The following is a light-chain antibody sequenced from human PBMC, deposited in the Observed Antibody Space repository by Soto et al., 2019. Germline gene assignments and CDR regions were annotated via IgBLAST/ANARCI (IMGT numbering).Light chain of an antibody. CDR2: DTS. CDR1: QSVSRY. CDR3: LQRRSWPLT. J-gene: IGKJ4*01. Sequence: EIVLTQSPATLSLSPGERATLYCRASQSVSRYLAWYQQKPGQAPRLLIYDTSNRATGIPARFSGSGSGTDFTLTISSLEPEDFAVYYCLQRRSWPLTFGGGTKVEIK. V-gene: IGKV3-11*01.